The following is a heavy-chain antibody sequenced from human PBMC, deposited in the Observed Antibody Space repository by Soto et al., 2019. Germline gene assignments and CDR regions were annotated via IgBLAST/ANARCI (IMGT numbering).Heavy chain of an antibody. Sequence: QVQLVQSGAEVKKPGASVKVSCKASGYTFTSYDINWVRQATGQGLEWMGWMNPNSGNTGYAQKFQGRVTMTRNTSISTAYMELSSLRSEDTAVYYCASPARNYDFWSGYSFDIWGHGTMVTVSS. CDR1: GYTFTSYD. CDR2: MNPNSGNT. V-gene: IGHV1-8*01. J-gene: IGHJ3*02. D-gene: IGHD3-3*01. CDR3: ASPARNYDFWSGYSFDI.